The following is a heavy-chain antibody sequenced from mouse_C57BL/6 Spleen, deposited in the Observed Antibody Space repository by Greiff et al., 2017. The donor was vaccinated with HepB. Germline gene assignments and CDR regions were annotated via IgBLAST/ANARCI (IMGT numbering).Heavy chain of an antibody. CDR2: IYPGDGDT. Sequence: QVQLQQSGPELVKPGASVKISCKASGYAFSSSWMNWVKQRPGKGLEWIGRIYPGDGDTNYNGKFKGKATLTADKSSSTAYMQRSSLTSEDSAVYFCAGGDYEGFAYWGQGTLVTVSA. V-gene: IGHV1-82*01. J-gene: IGHJ3*01. CDR3: AGGDYEGFAY. CDR1: GYAFSSSW. D-gene: IGHD2-4*01.